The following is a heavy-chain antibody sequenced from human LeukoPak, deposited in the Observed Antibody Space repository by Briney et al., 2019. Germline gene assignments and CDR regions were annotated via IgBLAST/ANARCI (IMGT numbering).Heavy chain of an antibody. CDR2: IISDGSST. V-gene: IGHV3-74*01. Sequence: GGSLRLSCTASGFTFSSYWMHWVRQAPGKGLMWVSRIISDGSSTSYADSVKGRFTMSRDNAKNTLYLLMNSLRADDTAVYYCARDSYYSPDYWGQGTLVIVSS. J-gene: IGHJ4*02. CDR3: ARDSYYSPDY. D-gene: IGHD4-11*01. CDR1: GFTFSSYW.